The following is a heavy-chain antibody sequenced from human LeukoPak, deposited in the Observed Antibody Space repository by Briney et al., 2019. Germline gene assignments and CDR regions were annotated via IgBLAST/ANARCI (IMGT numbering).Heavy chain of an antibody. CDR3: ARAYGDYRAVFDY. CDR2: IIPIFGTA. CDR1: GGTFISYA. Sequence: SVKVSCKASGGTFISYAISWVRQAPGQGLEWMGGIIPIFGTANYAQKFQGRVTITADESTSTAYMELSSLRSEDTAVCYCARAYGDYRAVFDYWGQGTLVTVSS. V-gene: IGHV1-69*13. D-gene: IGHD4-17*01. J-gene: IGHJ4*02.